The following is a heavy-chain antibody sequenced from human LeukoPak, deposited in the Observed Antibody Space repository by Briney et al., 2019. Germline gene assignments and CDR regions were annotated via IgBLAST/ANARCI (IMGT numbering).Heavy chain of an antibody. D-gene: IGHD3-3*01. V-gene: IGHV3-30*02. CDR3: APYYDFWGVYSPTPDY. Sequence: GGSLRLSCAASGFTFSSYGMHWVRQAPGKGLEWVAFIRYDGSNKYYADSVKGRFTISRDNSKNTLYLQMNSLRAEDTAVYYCAPYYDFWGVYSPTPDYWAKGPLVTISS. CDR2: IRYDGSNK. CDR1: GFTFSSYG. J-gene: IGHJ4*02.